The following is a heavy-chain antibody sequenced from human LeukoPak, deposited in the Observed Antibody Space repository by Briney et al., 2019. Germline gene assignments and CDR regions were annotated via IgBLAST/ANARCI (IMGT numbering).Heavy chain of an antibody. J-gene: IGHJ6*03. D-gene: IGHD2-2*01. CDR3: AREYQDIVVVPAYYYYYYMDV. CDR2: MYYTGRT. V-gene: IGHV4-39*07. CDR1: GGSISRSRYY. Sequence: TSETLSLTCSVSGGSISRSRYYWGWIRQAPGKGLEWIGSMYYTGRTFYNPSLKSRVTISVDTSKNQFSLKLSSVTAADTAVYYCAREYQDIVVVPAYYYYYYMDVWDKGTTVTVSS.